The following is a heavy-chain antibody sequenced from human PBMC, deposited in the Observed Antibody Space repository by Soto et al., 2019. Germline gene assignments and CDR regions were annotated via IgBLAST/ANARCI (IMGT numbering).Heavy chain of an antibody. J-gene: IGHJ4*02. CDR1: GGSFSGYY. CDR3: ARGYHRGRYNYGYHFDY. D-gene: IGHD5-12*01. Sequence: SETLSLTCAVYGGSFSGYYWSWIRQPPGKGLEWIGEINHSGSTNYNPSLKSRVTISVDTSKNQFSLKLSSVTAADTAVYYCARGYHRGRYNYGYHFDYWSLVTLVTV. V-gene: IGHV4-34*01. CDR2: INHSGST.